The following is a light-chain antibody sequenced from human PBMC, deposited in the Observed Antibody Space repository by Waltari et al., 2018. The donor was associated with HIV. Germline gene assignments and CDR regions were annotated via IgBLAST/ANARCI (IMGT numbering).Light chain of an antibody. CDR3: QLFQCCNNWV. CDR1: KTGSES. J-gene: IGLJ3*02. Sequence: SYVLTQPPSVSVAPGQTARITCEGNKTGSESVHGYQQRPGQAPVVVICHDRDRPTGIPERFAGSYSWNTATLTITRVEAGDEADDCCQLFQCCNNWVFGGGTKLTVL. CDR2: HDR. V-gene: IGLV3-21*01.